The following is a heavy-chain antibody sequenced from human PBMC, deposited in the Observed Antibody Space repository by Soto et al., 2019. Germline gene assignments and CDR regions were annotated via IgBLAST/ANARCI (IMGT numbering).Heavy chain of an antibody. D-gene: IGHD3-16*01. CDR2: IWYDGSNK. V-gene: IGHV3-33*01. CDR1: GFTFSLYG. J-gene: IGHJ6*02. CDR3: ARGLRGISFYGMDV. Sequence: QMQLVESGGGVVQPGRSLRLSCAASGFTFSLYGMHWVRQAPGKGLEWVAVIWYDGSNKFYADSVKGRFTISRDNSKNTLYLQMNSLRDEDTAVYYCARGLRGISFYGMDVWGQGTTVIVSS.